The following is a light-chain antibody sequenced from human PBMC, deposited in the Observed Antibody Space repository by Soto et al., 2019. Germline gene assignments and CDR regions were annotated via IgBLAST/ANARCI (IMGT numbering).Light chain of an antibody. Sequence: EIVMTQSPATLSVSPGERATLSCRASQSVSSNLARYQQKPGQAPRLLIYGASTRATGIPARFSGSGSGTEFTLTISSLQSEDFAVYYCQQYNNWPPGFTFGGGTKVEIK. V-gene: IGKV3-15*01. CDR3: QQYNNWPPGFT. J-gene: IGKJ4*01. CDR2: GAS. CDR1: QSVSSN.